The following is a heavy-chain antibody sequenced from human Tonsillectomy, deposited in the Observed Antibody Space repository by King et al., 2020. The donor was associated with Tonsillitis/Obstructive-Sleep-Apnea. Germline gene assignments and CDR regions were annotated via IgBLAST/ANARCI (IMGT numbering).Heavy chain of an antibody. CDR3: TSGPRFSTSYDY. J-gene: IGHJ4*02. V-gene: IGHV3-73*01. CDR2: IRSKANSYAT. Sequence: VQLVESGGGLVQPGGSLKLSCAASGFTFSGSAMHWVRQASGKGLEWVGRIRSKANSYATAYAASVKGRFTISRDDSKNTAYLQMNSLKTEDTAVYYCTSGPRFSTSYDYWGQGTLFTVSS. D-gene: IGHD6-6*01. CDR1: GFTFSGSA.